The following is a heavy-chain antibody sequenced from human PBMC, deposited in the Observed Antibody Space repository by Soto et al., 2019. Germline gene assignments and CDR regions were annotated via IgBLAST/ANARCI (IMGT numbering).Heavy chain of an antibody. J-gene: IGHJ4*02. CDR2: ITPFSGHT. CDR3: ARVGSYYESTGYNKGLGH. D-gene: IGHD3-22*01. Sequence: QVQLAQSGPEVKKPGASVRVSCKASGYSFYHSDINWVRQAPGQGLEWMGRITPFSGHTTYAQTVQGRVTMTTDTSTSTAYMELRSLTSDDTAVYCCARVGSYYESTGYNKGLGHWGQGTLVTVSS. V-gene: IGHV1-18*01. CDR1: GYSFYHSD.